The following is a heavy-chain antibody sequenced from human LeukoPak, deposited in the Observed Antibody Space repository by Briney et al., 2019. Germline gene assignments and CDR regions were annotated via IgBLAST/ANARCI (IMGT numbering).Heavy chain of an antibody. CDR1: GGSISSSSYY. V-gene: IGHV4-39*01. D-gene: IGHD3-22*01. CDR3: ASGGSSGFYAFDI. J-gene: IGHJ3*02. Sequence: SETLSLTCNVSGGSISSSSYYWGWIRQPPGKGLEWIGSIYYSGSTYYNPSLKSRVTISVDTSKNQFSLKLSSVTAADTAVYYCASGGSSGFYAFDIWGQGTMVTVSS. CDR2: IYYSGST.